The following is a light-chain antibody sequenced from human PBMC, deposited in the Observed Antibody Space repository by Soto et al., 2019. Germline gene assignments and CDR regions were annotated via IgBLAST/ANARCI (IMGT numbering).Light chain of an antibody. Sequence: QSVLTQPPSAPGTPGQRVTISCSGSSSNIGSNYVYWYQQLPGTAPKLLIYRNNQRPSGVPDRFSGSKSGTSASLAISGLRSEDEADYYCAAWDDSLSGGVVFGGGTKLTVL. CDR1: SSNIGSNY. CDR3: AAWDDSLSGGVV. CDR2: RNN. V-gene: IGLV1-47*01. J-gene: IGLJ2*01.